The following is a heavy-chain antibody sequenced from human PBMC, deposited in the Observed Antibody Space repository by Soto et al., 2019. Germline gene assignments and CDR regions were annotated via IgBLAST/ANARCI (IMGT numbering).Heavy chain of an antibody. CDR3: ERGVPGDQTYFWYGMDV. CDR1: GFTFSSYS. CDR2: ISSSSNTI. Sequence: EVQLVESGGGLVQPGGSLRLSCAASGFTFSSYSMNWVRQAPGKGLQWISYISSSSNTIYYADSVKGRFTISRDYAKNSLYLQMNSLTDEDTAVYYCERGVPGDQTYFWYGMDVWGQGTTVTVSS. V-gene: IGHV3-48*02. J-gene: IGHJ6*02. D-gene: IGHD7-27*01.